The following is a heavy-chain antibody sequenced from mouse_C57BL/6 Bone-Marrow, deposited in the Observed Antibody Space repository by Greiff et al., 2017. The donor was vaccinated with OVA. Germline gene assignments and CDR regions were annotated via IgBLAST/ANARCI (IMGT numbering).Heavy chain of an antibody. Sequence: EVKLVESGGGLVQSGRSLRLSCATSGFTFSDFYMEWVRQAPGKGLEWIAASRNKANDYTTEYSASVKGRFIVSRDTSQSILYLQMNALRAEDTAIYYCARDAGGSSPFADWGQGTLGTVSA. CDR3: ARDAGGSSPFAD. CDR2: SRNKANDYTT. CDR1: GFTFSDFY. D-gene: IGHD1-1*01. V-gene: IGHV7-1*01. J-gene: IGHJ3*01.